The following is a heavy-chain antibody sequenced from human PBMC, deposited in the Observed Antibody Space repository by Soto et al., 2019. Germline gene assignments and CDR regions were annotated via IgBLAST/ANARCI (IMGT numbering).Heavy chain of an antibody. D-gene: IGHD6-13*01. Sequence: GASVKVSCKASGYTFTSYDINWVRQATGQGLEWMGWMNPNSGNTGYAQKFQGRVTMTRNTSISTAYMELSSLRSEDTAVYYCARGPSFRYSSSWYEWDYFDYWGQGTLVT. CDR2: MNPNSGNT. J-gene: IGHJ4*02. CDR1: GYTFTSYD. CDR3: ARGPSFRYSSSWYEWDYFDY. V-gene: IGHV1-8*01.